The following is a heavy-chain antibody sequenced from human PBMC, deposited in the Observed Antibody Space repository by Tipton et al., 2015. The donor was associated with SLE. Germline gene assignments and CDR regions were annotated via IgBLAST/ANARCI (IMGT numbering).Heavy chain of an antibody. CDR2: TYYRSKWYD. D-gene: IGHD5-18*01. CDR1: GDSVSSDNAA. CDR3: ARHGLGFSYAVMDV. Sequence: GLVKPSQTLSLTCAISGDSVSSDNAAWNWIRQSPSGGLEWPGRTYYRSKWYDDYAVSVKSRITINPDTSKNQFSLQLKSVSPEDTAVYYCARHGLGFSYAVMDVWGKGTTVTVSS. V-gene: IGHV6-1*01. J-gene: IGHJ6*03.